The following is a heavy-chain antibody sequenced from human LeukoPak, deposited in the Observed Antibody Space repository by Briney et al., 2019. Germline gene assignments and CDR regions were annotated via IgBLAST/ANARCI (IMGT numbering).Heavy chain of an antibody. J-gene: IGHJ4*02. CDR1: GFTFSSYG. CDR3: AKRRDVAAGGSGAFDY. Sequence: GGSLRLSYAASGFTFSSYGMHWVRQAPGKGLEWVAFIRYDGSSQRYTDSAKGRFTISRDNSKHTVYLQMNSLRAEDTAVYYCAKRRDVAAGGSGAFDYWGQGSLVTVSS. CDR2: IRYDGSSQ. V-gene: IGHV3-30*02. D-gene: IGHD6-13*01.